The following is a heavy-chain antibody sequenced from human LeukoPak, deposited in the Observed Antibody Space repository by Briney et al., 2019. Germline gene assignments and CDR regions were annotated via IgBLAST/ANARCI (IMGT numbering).Heavy chain of an antibody. CDR1: GGSISNYY. Sequence: PSETLSLTCTVSGGSISNYYWSWIRQPAGKGLEWIGRTYGSGMTNYNPSLKSRVTMSLDKSKNQFSLKLNSVTAADTAVYYCTRGWDSSGEGYWGQGTLVTVSS. D-gene: IGHD3-16*01. CDR3: TRGWDSSGEGY. CDR2: TYGSGMT. J-gene: IGHJ4*02. V-gene: IGHV4-4*07.